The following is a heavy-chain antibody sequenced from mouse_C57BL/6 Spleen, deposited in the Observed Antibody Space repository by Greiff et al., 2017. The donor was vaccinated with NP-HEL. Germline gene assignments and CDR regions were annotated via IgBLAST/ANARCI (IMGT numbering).Heavy chain of an antibody. D-gene: IGHD3-2*02. V-gene: IGHV1-59*01. CDR3: ARGGTAQATYSFAY. J-gene: IGHJ3*01. CDR1: GYTFTSYW. CDR2: IDPSDSYT. Sequence: VQLQQSGAELVRPGTSVKLSCKASGYTFTSYWMHWVKQRPGQGLEWIGVIDPSDSYTNYNQKFKGKATLTVDTSSSTAYMQLSSLTSEDSAVYYCARGGTAQATYSFAYWGQGTLVTVSA.